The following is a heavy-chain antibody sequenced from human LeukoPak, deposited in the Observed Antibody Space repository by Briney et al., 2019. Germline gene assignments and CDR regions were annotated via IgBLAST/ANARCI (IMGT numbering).Heavy chain of an antibody. J-gene: IGHJ4*02. Sequence: GGSLRLSRAASGFTFSGSAMHWVRQASGKGLEWVGRIRSKANSYATAYAASVKGRFTISRDDSKNTAYLQMNSLKTEDTAVYYCTRHVSAAMANWGQGTLVTVSS. CDR3: TRHVSAAMAN. V-gene: IGHV3-73*01. D-gene: IGHD6-25*01. CDR2: IRSKANSYAT. CDR1: GFTFSGSA.